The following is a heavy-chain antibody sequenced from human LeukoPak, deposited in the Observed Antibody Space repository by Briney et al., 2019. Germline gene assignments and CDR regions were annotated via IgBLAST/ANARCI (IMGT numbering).Heavy chain of an antibody. CDR2: ISNNGGT. Sequence: SQTLSLTCAVSPGSMDSGLYYWTWIRQPAGKGLEWIGRISNNGGTAYNPSLRSRVTITVDTSNNRLSLKLTSVTAADSAVYYCARETKDTYSSSWGLYETYYYFDAWGKGTTVTVS. D-gene: IGHD5/OR15-5a*01. CDR1: PGSMDSGLYY. CDR3: ARETKDTYSSSWGLYETYYYFDA. V-gene: IGHV4-61*02. J-gene: IGHJ6*03.